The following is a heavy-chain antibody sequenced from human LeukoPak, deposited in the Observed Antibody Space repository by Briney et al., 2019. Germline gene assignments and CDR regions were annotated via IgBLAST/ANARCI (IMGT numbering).Heavy chain of an antibody. CDR1: GGSFSGYY. CDR2: INHSGST. Sequence: KPSETLSLTCAVYGGSFSGYYWSWIRQPPGKGLEWIGKINHSGSTNYNPSLKSRVTISVDTSKNQFSLKLSSVTAADTAVYYCATRIVGATRGDYWGQGTLVTVSS. J-gene: IGHJ4*02. V-gene: IGHV4-34*01. CDR3: ATRIVGATRGDY. D-gene: IGHD1-26*01.